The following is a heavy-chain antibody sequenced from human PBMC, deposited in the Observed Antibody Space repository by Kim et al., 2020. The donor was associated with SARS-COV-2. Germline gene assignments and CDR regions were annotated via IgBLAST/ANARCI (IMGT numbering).Heavy chain of an antibody. CDR2: IYYSGST. J-gene: IGHJ6*02. CDR3: AGAHRTVFGVVEYMDF. V-gene: IGHV4-31*03. Sequence: SETLSLTCTVSGGSISSGGYYWSWIRQHPGKGLVWIGYIYYSGSTYYNPSLKSRVTISVDTSKNQFSLKLSSVTAADTAVYYCAGAHRTVFGVVEYMDFWGQGTTVTVSS. D-gene: IGHD3-3*01. CDR1: GGSISSGGYY.